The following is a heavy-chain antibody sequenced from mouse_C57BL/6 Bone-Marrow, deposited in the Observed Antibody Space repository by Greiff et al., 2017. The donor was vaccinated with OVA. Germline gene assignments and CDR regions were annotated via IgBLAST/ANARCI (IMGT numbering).Heavy chain of an antibody. CDR3: ARYSNYGGYAMDY. V-gene: IGHV2-6*01. CDR1: GFSLTSYG. D-gene: IGHD2-5*01. J-gene: IGHJ4*01. Sequence: VKLMESGPGLVAPSQSLSITCTVSGFSLTSYGVDWVRQSPGKGLEWLGVIWGVGSTNYNSALKSRLSISKDNSKSQVFIKMNSLQTDDTAMYYCARYSNYGGYAMDYWGQGTSVTVSS. CDR2: IWGVGST.